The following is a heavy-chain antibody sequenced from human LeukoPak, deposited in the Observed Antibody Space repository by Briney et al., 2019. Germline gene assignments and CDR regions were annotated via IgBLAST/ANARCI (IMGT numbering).Heavy chain of an antibody. V-gene: IGHV4-34*01. CDR2: INHSGST. CDR3: ARGPRRYYHILTGYGGEYYFDY. Sequence: SETLSLTCAVYGGSFSGYYWSWIRQPPGKGLEWIGEINHSGSTNYNPSLKSRVTISVDTSKNQFSLKLSSVTAADTAVYYCARGPRRYYHILTGYGGEYYFDYWGQGTLVTVSS. D-gene: IGHD3-9*01. J-gene: IGHJ4*02. CDR1: GGSFSGYY.